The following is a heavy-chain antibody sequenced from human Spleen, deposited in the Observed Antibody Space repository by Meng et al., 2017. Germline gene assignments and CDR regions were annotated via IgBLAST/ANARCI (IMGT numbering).Heavy chain of an antibody. J-gene: IGHJ4*02. D-gene: IGHD4-11*01. Sequence: SETLSLTCAVSGGSISSGNWWSWVRQPPGKGLEWIGEIHHTGSTNYNPSLESRATISVDTSQNNLSLKLSSVTAADSAVYYCARGPTTMAHDFDYWGQGTLVTVSS. CDR2: IHHTGST. V-gene: IGHV4-4*02. CDR1: GGSISSGNW. CDR3: ARGPTTMAHDFDY.